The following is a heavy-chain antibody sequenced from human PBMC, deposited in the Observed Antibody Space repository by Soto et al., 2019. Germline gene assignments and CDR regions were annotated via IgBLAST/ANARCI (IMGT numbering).Heavy chain of an antibody. Sequence: SETLSLTCTVAGGSLSSGGYYWSWIRQHPGKGLEWIGYIYYSGSTYYNPSLKSRVTISVDTSKNQFSLKLSSVTAADTAVYYCARAKGAYCSGGSCSLDAFDIWGQGTMVTVSS. CDR3: ARAKGAYCSGGSCSLDAFDI. V-gene: IGHV4-31*03. CDR1: GGSLSSGGYY. D-gene: IGHD2-15*01. J-gene: IGHJ3*02. CDR2: IYYSGST.